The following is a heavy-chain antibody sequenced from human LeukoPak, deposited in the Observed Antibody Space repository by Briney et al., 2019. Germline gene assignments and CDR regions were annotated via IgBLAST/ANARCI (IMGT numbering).Heavy chain of an antibody. CDR2: IYYSGST. CDR1: GGSISSSSYY. D-gene: IGHD5-18*01. Sequence: SETLSLTSTVSGGSISSSSYYWGWIRQPPGKGLEWIGSIYYSGSTYYNPSLKSRVTISVDTSKNQFSLKLSSVTAADTAVYYCARHAKGYSYGYNYFDYWGQGTLVTVSS. J-gene: IGHJ4*02. CDR3: ARHAKGYSYGYNYFDY. V-gene: IGHV4-39*01.